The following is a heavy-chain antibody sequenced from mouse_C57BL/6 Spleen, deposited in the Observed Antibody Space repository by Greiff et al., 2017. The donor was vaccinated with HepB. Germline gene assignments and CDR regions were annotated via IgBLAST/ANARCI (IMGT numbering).Heavy chain of an antibody. CDR1: GFTFSSYA. CDR3: TRDNLPRGYFDV. J-gene: IGHJ1*03. CDR2: ISSGGDYI. D-gene: IGHD3-3*01. V-gene: IGHV5-9-1*02. Sequence: EVKVVESGEGLVKPGGSLKLSCAASGFTFSSYAMSWVRQTPEKRLEWVAYISSGGDYIYYADTVKGRFTISRDNARNTLYLQMSSLKSEDTAMYYCTRDNLPRGYFDVWGTGTTVTVSS.